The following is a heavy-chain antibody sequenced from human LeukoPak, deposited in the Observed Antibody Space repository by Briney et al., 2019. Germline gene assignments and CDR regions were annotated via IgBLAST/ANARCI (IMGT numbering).Heavy chain of an antibody. CDR2: ISSSGSTI. V-gene: IGHV3-11*01. CDR3: AREMSLDSAFDI. CDR1: GFTFSDYY. Sequence: GGSLRLSCAVSGFTFSDYYMSWIRQAPGKGLEWVSYISSSGSTIYYADSVKGRFTISRDNAKNSLYLQMNSLRAEDTAVYYCAREMSLDSAFDIWGQGTMVTVSS. D-gene: IGHD3-3*01. J-gene: IGHJ3*02.